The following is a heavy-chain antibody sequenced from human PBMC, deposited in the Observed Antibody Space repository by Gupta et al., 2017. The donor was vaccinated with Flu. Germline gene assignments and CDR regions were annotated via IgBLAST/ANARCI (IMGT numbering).Heavy chain of an antibody. Sequence: QVQLVESGGGVVQPGRSLRLSCAASGFTFSSYGMHWVRQAPGKGLEWVAVISYDGSNKYYADSVKGRFTISRDNSKNTLYLQMNSLRAEDTAVYYCAKPYYYDSSVSGWGQGTLVTVSS. J-gene: IGHJ4*02. CDR3: AKPYYYDSSVSG. V-gene: IGHV3-30*18. CDR1: GFTFSSYG. D-gene: IGHD3-22*01. CDR2: ISYDGSNK.